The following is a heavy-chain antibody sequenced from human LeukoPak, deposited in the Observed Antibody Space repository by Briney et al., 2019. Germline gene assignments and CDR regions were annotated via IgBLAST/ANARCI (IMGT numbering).Heavy chain of an antibody. J-gene: IGHJ4*02. V-gene: IGHV4-39*01. Sequence: SETLSLTCTVSGGSISSGSYYWGWIRQPPGKGLEWIGSIYYSGSTYYNPSLKSRVTISVDTSKNQFSLKLSSVTAADTAVYYCATVPRGYSSSWHLFDYWGQGTLVTVSS. D-gene: IGHD6-13*01. CDR2: IYYSGST. CDR3: ATVPRGYSSSWHLFDY. CDR1: GGSISSGSYY.